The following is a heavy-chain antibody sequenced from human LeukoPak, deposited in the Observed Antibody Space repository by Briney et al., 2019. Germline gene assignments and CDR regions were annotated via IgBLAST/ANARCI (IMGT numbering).Heavy chain of an antibody. D-gene: IGHD1-14*01. V-gene: IGHV4-59*01. Sequence: SETLSLTCTVSGDSISRYYWSWIRQSPGKGLEWIGYYGGRTTYNPSLKSRVTMSVDTSKNQFSLKLTSVTAADTAVYYCARYDHAPSYYYYYMAVWGKGTTVTVPS. CDR2: YYGGRT. J-gene: IGHJ6*03. CDR3: ARYDHAPSYYYYYMAV. CDR1: GDSISRYY.